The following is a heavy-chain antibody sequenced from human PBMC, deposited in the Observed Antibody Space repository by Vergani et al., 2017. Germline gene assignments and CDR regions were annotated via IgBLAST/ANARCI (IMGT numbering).Heavy chain of an antibody. Sequence: QVQLVASGGGLVRPGGSLGLSCAASGFSFGNYAMHWVRQAPGKGLEWVGVISYDGTEKKYADSVNGRFTISRDNSKKMMSLQMNSLRVEDTAVYYCARGGKGIIMVVPSTHLWGQGTQVSVS. CDR3: ARGGKGIIMVVPSTHL. D-gene: IGHD2-15*01. V-gene: IGHV3-30-3*01. CDR1: GFSFGNYA. J-gene: IGHJ4*02. CDR2: ISYDGTEK.